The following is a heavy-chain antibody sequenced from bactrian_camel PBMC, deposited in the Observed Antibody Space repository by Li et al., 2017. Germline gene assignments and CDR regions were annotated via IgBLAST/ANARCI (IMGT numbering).Heavy chain of an antibody. Sequence: VQLVESGGGLVHPGGSLRLSCAASGFTDITFSWYAMSRVRQAPGKGLEWVSGIDTDHGGGATYYADSAKGRFTISRDNAKNTLYLQMNSLKPEDTAMYYCAADPRTTCSFYVPYTTWGQGTQVTVS. V-gene: IGHV3S31*01. CDR3: AADPRTTCSFYVPYTT. D-gene: IGHD2*01. J-gene: IGHJ4*01. CDR2: IDTDHGGGAT. CDR1: GFTDITFSWYA.